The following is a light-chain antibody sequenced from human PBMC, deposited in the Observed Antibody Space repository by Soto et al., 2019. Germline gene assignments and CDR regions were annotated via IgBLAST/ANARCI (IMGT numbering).Light chain of an antibody. CDR3: QHWVDYMWT. CDR1: QSISSW. CDR2: KAS. J-gene: IGKJ1*01. V-gene: IGKV1-5*03. Sequence: DIHLTQSPSTLSASVGDRVTITCRASQSISSWLAWYQQKPGKAPKLLIYKASTLESGVPSRFSGSGSGTEFTLTLRSLEPDDFATYYCQHWVDYMWTFGQGTKVEIK.